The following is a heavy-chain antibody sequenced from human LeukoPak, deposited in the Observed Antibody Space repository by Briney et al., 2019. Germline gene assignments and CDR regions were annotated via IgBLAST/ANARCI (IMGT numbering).Heavy chain of an antibody. CDR2: IRSKANSYAT. J-gene: IGHJ4*02. D-gene: IGHD4-23*01. CDR3: ARLGPEGYGGNYHAY. CDR1: GFTFSVSA. Sequence: PGGSLRLSCAASGFTFSVSAMHWVRQAAGKGLEWVGRIRSKANSYATTYAASVEGRFTMSRDDSKNTAYLQMNSLKAEDTAVYYCARLGPEGYGGNYHAYWGQGTLVIVSS. V-gene: IGHV3-73*01.